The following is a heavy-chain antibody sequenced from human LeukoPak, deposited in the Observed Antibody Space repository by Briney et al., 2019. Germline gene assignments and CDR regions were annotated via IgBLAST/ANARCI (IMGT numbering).Heavy chain of an antibody. V-gene: IGHV3-21*01. Sequence: PGGSLGLSCAASGFTFSSYSMNSGPQAPGKGLEWGSSISSSSSYIYYADSVKGRFTISRDNAKNSLYLQMNSLRAEDTAVYYCARDAPGYCSGGSCYGLDDWGQGTLVTVYS. CDR3: ARDAPGYCSGGSCYGLDD. CDR2: ISSSSSYI. CDR1: GFTFSSYS. D-gene: IGHD2-15*01. J-gene: IGHJ4*02.